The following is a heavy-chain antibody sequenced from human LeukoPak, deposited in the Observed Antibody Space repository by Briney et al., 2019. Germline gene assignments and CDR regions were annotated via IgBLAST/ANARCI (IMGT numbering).Heavy chain of an antibody. J-gene: IGHJ5*02. CDR3: ARDLDCSGGSCYWASPPTEFDP. V-gene: IGHV1-2*02. D-gene: IGHD2-15*01. Sequence: GASVKVSCKASGYTFTGYYMHWVRQAPGQGLEWMGWINPNSGGTNYAQKFQGRVTMTRDTSISTAYMELSRLRSDDTAVYYCARDLDCSGGSCYWASPPTEFDPWGQGTLVTVTS. CDR1: GYTFTGYY. CDR2: INPNSGGT.